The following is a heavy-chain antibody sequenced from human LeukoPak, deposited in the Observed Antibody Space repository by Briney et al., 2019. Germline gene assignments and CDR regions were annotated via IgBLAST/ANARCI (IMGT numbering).Heavy chain of an antibody. CDR2: LNPGGSS. V-gene: IGHV4-34*01. CDR3: AKVMETVTTHFGHLEFDY. CDR1: GGSFSGYH. J-gene: IGHJ4*02. Sequence: PSETLSLTCAVYGGSFSGYHWSWIRQPPGKGLEWIGELNPGGSSNGNPSLKGRITISVDTSKNQFSLKLSSVTAADTAVYYCAKVMETVTTHFGHLEFDYWGQGTLVTVSS. D-gene: IGHD4-11*01.